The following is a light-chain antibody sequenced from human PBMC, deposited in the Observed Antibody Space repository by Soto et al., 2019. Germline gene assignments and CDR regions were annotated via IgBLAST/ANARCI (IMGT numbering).Light chain of an antibody. CDR1: SSTIGAGYD. Sequence: QSVLTQPPSVSGAPGQRITISCTGTSSTIGAGYDVHWYQQLPGTAPKLLIYQNSNRPSGVPDRFSASRSGTSASLAITGLRADDEADYYCQSYDSSLNGHVVFGGGTKLTVL. V-gene: IGLV1-40*01. CDR3: QSYDSSLNGHVV. CDR2: QNS. J-gene: IGLJ2*01.